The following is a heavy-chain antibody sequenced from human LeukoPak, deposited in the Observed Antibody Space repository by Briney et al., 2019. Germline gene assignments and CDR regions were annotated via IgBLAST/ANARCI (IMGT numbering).Heavy chain of an antibody. J-gene: IGHJ4*02. CDR3: AKWPEGAMDYFDY. CDR2: ISGDGTRT. V-gene: IGHV3-23*01. CDR1: GFSFSSYA. Sequence: GGSLRLSCAASGFSFSSYATTWARQAPVKGLEWVSAISGDGTRTYYADSVKGRFTISRDNSKNTLYLEMSSLRVEDTAIYYCAKWPEGAMDYFDYWGQGTLVTVSS. D-gene: IGHD3-16*01.